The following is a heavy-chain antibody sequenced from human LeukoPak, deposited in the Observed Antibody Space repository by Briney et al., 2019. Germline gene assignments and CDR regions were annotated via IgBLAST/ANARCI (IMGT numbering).Heavy chain of an antibody. D-gene: IGHD6-13*01. CDR2: IKQDGSEK. V-gene: IGHV3-7*01. Sequence: PGGSLRLSCAASGFTFSTYWMSWVRQAPGKGLEWVANIKQDGSEKYYVDSVKGRSTISRDNAKNSLYLQMNSLRGEDTAVYYCTRGVGIAARGWFELWGQGTLVTVSS. J-gene: IGHJ5*02. CDR3: TRGVGIAARGWFEL. CDR1: GFTFSTYW.